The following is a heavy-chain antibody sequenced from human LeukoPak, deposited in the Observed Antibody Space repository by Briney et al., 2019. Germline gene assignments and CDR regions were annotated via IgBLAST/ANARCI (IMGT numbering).Heavy chain of an antibody. CDR3: ARDDIVVVPAAMPLGRLHGMDV. J-gene: IGHJ6*02. CDR1: GFTFSSYG. D-gene: IGHD2-2*01. V-gene: IGHV3-33*01. CDR2: IWYDGSNK. Sequence: PGGSLRLSCAASGFTFSSYGMHWVRQAPGKGLEWVAVIWYDGSNKYYADSVKGRFTISRDNSKNTLYLQMNSLRAEDTAVYYCARDDIVVVPAAMPLGRLHGMDVWGQGTTVTVSS.